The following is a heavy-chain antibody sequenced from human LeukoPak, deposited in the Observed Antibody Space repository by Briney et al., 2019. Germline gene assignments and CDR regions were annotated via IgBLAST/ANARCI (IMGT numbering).Heavy chain of an antibody. CDR2: VYFSGNT. CDR1: GAPINSYY. Sequence: SETLSLTCTVSGAPINSYYWSWIRQSPGEGLEWIGYVYFSGNTNYNPSFETRVTMSVDMSKSQVSLKLRSVTAADTATYYCVRGEGTGAWGQGTLVTVSS. D-gene: IGHD1-14*01. J-gene: IGHJ5*02. V-gene: IGHV4-59*01. CDR3: VRGEGTGA.